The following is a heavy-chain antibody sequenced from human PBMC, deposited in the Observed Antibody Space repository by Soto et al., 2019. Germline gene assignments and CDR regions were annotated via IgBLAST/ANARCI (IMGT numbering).Heavy chain of an antibody. Sequence: QVQLVQSGAEVKKPGPSVKVSCKASGGTFSSYTISWVRQAPGQGLEWMGRIIPILGIANYAQKFQGRVTITADKSTSTAYMELSSLISEDTAVDYCARGYRGYDLHYWGQGTLVTVSS. CDR1: GGTFSSYT. CDR3: ARGYRGYDLHY. CDR2: IIPILGIA. V-gene: IGHV1-69*02. J-gene: IGHJ4*02. D-gene: IGHD5-12*01.